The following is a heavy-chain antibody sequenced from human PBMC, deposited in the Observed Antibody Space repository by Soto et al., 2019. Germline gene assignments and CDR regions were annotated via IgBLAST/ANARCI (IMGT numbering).Heavy chain of an antibody. V-gene: IGHV1-8*01. CDR2: MSPNNGHT. CDR1: GYTFTSHD. CDR3: ARRQNHDHAWYFDL. Sequence: QVQLVQSGAEVKKPGASVTVSCKASGYTFTSHDINWVRQTTGQGLEWMGWMSPNNGHTGYAQNFQGRVSMTMNTSISTAYMEVIGLRSDDTAVYYCARRQNHDHAWYFDLWGRGTPLTVSS. J-gene: IGHJ2*01.